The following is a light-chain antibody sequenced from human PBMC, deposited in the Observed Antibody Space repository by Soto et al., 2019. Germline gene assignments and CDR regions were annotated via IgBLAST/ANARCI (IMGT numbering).Light chain of an antibody. CDR1: QGISSY. Sequence: DIQLTQSPSFLSASVGDRVTITCRASQGISSYLAWYQQKPGKDPKLLIYAASTLQSGVQSRFSGSGSGTEFTLTISSLQPEDFATYYCQQLNSYPRTFGQGTKVEIK. J-gene: IGKJ1*01. V-gene: IGKV1-9*01. CDR3: QQLNSYPRT. CDR2: AAS.